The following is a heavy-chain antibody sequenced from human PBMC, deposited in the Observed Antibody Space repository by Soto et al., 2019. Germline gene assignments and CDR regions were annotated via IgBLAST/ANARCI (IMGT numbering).Heavy chain of an antibody. Sequence: SETLSLTCTVSGGSISSSSYYWGWIRQPPGKGLEWIGSIYYSGSTYYNPSLKSRVTISVDTSKNRFSLKLSSVTAADTAVYYCAIHYYDSSGYYYKLDYFDYWGQGTLVTVSS. CDR2: IYYSGST. CDR3: AIHYYDSSGYYYKLDYFDY. J-gene: IGHJ4*02. V-gene: IGHV4-39*01. CDR1: GGSISSSSYY. D-gene: IGHD3-22*01.